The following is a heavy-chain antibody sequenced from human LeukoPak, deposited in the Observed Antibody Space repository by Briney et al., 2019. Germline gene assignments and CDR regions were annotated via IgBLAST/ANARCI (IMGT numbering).Heavy chain of an antibody. D-gene: IGHD3-10*01. V-gene: IGHV4-34*01. J-gene: IGHJ2*01. CDR2: IIEKGNA. Sequence: PSETLSLTCALYGGSFSSYSWSWTWIRQTPEKGLEWIGEIIEKGNANYNPSLKSRVTIDLDTSKNQFSLKLTSMTAAGTAMYYCARGYYPPRWYFDLWGRGTLATVSS. CDR1: GGSFSSYS. CDR3: ARGYYPPRWYFDL.